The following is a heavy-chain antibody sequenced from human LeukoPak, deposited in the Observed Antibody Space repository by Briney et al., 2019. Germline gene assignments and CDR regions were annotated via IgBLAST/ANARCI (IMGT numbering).Heavy chain of an antibody. J-gene: IGHJ4*02. CDR3: ARLADSSGYYPTRRDYFDY. Sequence: NSGGSLRLSCAASGFTFSDYYMSWIRQAPGKRLEWVSYISSSGSTIYYADSVKGRFTISRDNAKNSLYLQMNSLRAEDTAVYYCARLADSSGYYPTRRDYFDYWGQGTLVTVSS. CDR2: ISSSGSTI. CDR1: GFTFSDYY. V-gene: IGHV3-11*01. D-gene: IGHD3-22*01.